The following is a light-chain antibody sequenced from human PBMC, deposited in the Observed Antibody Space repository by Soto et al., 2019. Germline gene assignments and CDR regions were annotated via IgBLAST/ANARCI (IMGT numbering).Light chain of an antibody. Sequence: EIVMTQSPATLSVSPGETVTLSCRSSQSVYSNLGWYQQKPAQAPRLLIYDTFASATGIPAKFSGGGSGTEFTLTISSLQSEDFAVYYCQQYNNWPLTFGGGTKVDIK. V-gene: IGKV3-15*01. CDR3: QQYNNWPLT. J-gene: IGKJ4*01. CDR2: DTF. CDR1: QSVYSN.